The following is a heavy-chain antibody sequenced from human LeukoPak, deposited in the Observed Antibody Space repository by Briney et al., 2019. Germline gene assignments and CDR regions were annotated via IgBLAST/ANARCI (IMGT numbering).Heavy chain of an antibody. CDR2: IYHSGST. D-gene: IGHD6-13*01. CDR3: ARVSGYMVEDFLDN. V-gene: IGHV4-38-2*02. J-gene: IGHJ4*02. Sequence: SETLSLTCTVSGYSISSGYYWGWIRQPPGKGLEWIGSIYHSGSTYYNPSLKSRVTISVDTSKNQFSLRLSSVTAADTAVYYCARVSGYMVEDFLDNWGQGALVTVSS. CDR1: GYSISSGYY.